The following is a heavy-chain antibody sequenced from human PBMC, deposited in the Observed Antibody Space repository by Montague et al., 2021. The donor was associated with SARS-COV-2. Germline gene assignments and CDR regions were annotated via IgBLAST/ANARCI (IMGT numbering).Heavy chain of an antibody. V-gene: IGHV4-31*03. CDR3: AREGGRFHLWLRGDDAYAL. CDR2: IYYSGST. CDR1: GGSISDGGYS. J-gene: IGHJ3*01. Sequence: TLSLTCTVSGGSISDGGYSWTWIRQLPGEGLEWIGCIYYSGSTFCNPSLKSRLTISVDTSKNQFSLKLSSVTAADTAVYYCAREGGRFHLWLRGDDAYALWGQGTMVTVSS. D-gene: IGHD3-10*01.